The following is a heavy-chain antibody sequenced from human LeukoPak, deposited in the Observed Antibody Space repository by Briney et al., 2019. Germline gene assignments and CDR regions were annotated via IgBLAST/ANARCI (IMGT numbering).Heavy chain of an antibody. J-gene: IGHJ4*02. CDR3: ARQGSGYDYYYFDY. CDR1: GYSSTSYW. D-gene: IGHD5-12*01. Sequence: GESPKISCKGSGYSSTSYWISWVRQMPGKGLEWMGRIDPSDSYTNYSPSFQGHVTISADKSISTAYLQWSSLKASDTAMYYCARQGSGYDYYYFDYWGQGTLVTVSS. V-gene: IGHV5-10-1*01. CDR2: IDPSDSYT.